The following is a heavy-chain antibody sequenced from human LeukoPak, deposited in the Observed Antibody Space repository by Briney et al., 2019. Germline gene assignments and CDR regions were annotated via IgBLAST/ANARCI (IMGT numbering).Heavy chain of an antibody. CDR2: IWYDGSNK. J-gene: IGHJ4*02. V-gene: IGHV3-33*01. D-gene: IGHD4-23*01. Sequence: PGRSLRLSCAASGFTFSSYGMHWVRQAPGKGLEWVAVIWYDGSNKYYADSVKGRFTISRDNSKNTLYLQMNSLRAEDTAVYYCARDSRYGGNLDYWGQGTLVTVSS. CDR3: ARDSRYGGNLDY. CDR1: GFTFSSYG.